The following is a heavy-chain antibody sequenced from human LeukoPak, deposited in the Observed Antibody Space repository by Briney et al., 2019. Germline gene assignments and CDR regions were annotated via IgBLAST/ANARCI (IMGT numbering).Heavy chain of an antibody. CDR1: GGSFSGYY. J-gene: IGHJ3*02. Sequence: SETLSLTCAVYGGSFSGYYWSWIRQPPGKGLEWIGEINHSGSTNYNPSLKSRVTISVDTSKNQFSLKLSSVTAADTAVYYCARGVVGGTYDAFDIWGQGTTVTVSS. V-gene: IGHV4-34*01. CDR3: ARGVVGGTYDAFDI. CDR2: INHSGST. D-gene: IGHD1-26*01.